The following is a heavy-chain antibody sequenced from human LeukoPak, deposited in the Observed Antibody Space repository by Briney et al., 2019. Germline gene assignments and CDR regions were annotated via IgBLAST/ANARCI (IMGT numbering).Heavy chain of an antibody. D-gene: IGHD4-17*01. CDR2: ISSSGAST. CDR1: GCTFSSYA. V-gene: IGHV3-23*01. J-gene: IGHJ4*02. CDR3: AKALVGDYDY. Sequence: PGGSLRLSCAASGCTFSSYAMSWVLQAPGKGLEWASVISSSGASTYYADSVKGRFTISRDSSKNTLYLQMNSLRAEDTAVYYCAKALVGDYDYWGQGTLVTVSS.